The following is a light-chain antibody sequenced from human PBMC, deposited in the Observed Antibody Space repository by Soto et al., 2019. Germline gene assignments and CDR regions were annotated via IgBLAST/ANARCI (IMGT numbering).Light chain of an antibody. CDR1: SSDVGSYNL. CDR2: EGS. Sequence: QSALTQPASVSGSPGQSITISCTGTSSDVGSYNLVSWYQQHPGKAPKLMIYEGSKRPSGVSNRFSGSKSGTTASLTISGLQAEDEADYYCTSYTSSTSWVFGGGTKLTVL. V-gene: IGLV2-14*02. CDR3: TSYTSSTSWV. J-gene: IGLJ3*02.